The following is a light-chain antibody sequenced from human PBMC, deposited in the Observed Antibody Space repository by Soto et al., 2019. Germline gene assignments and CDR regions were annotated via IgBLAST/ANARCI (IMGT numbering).Light chain of an antibody. V-gene: IGLV1-51*01. CDR3: GTWDSSLSVGV. CDR2: DNN. Sequence: QSVLTQPASVSGSPGQSITISCTGTSSDVGGYNYVSWYQQHPGKAPKLMIYDNNKRPSGIPDRFSGSKSGTSATLGITGLQTGDEADYYCGTWDSSLSVGVFGGGTKLTVL. CDR1: SSDVGGYNY. J-gene: IGLJ2*01.